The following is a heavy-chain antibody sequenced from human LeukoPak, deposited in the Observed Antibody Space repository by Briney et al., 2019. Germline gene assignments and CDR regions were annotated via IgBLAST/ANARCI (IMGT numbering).Heavy chain of an antibody. Sequence: PGGSLRLSCAASGFTFSDYWMNWVRQAPGMGLEWVANIRQDGSQKYYVDSVKGRFTISRDNAKNSLYLQMNSLRVEDTAVYYCVRDWPGDSYGADPWGQGTLVTVSS. J-gene: IGHJ5*02. D-gene: IGHD5-18*01. CDR1: GFTFSDYW. CDR3: VRDWPGDSYGADP. V-gene: IGHV3-7*01. CDR2: IRQDGSQK.